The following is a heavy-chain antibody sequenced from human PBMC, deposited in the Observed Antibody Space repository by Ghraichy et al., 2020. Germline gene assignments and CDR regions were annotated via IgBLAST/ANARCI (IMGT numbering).Heavy chain of an antibody. J-gene: IGHJ4*02. Sequence: ASVKVSCKASGYTFTGYYMHWVRQAPGQGLEWMGWINPNSGGTNYAQKFQGRVTMTRDTSISTAYMELSRLRSDDTAVYYCARAPGSAGDRGPLDYWGQGTLVTVAS. D-gene: IGHD6-13*01. V-gene: IGHV1-2*02. CDR1: GYTFTGYY. CDR3: ARAPGSAGDRGPLDY. CDR2: INPNSGGT.